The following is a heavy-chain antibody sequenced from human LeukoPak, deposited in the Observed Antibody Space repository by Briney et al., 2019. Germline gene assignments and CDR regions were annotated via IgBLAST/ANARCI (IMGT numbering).Heavy chain of an antibody. D-gene: IGHD1-14*01. J-gene: IGHJ3*02. CDR1: TDSISPFY. V-gene: IGHV4-59*01. Sequence: KASETLSLTCAFSTDSISPFYWTWIRQPPGKGLEWIGYIYYSGSTNYNPSLKSRVTISVDTSKNQFSLKLSSVTAADTAVYYCARHEWGITNAFDIWGQGTMVTVSS. CDR2: IYYSGST. CDR3: ARHEWGITNAFDI.